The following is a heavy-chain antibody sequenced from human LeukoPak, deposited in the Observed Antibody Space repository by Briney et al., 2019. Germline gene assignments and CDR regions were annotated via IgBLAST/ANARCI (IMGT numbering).Heavy chain of an antibody. V-gene: IGHV1-3*01. CDR3: AGGTSSWYLFDAFDI. Sequence: KFQGRVTITRDTSASTAYMELSSLRSEDTAVYYCAGGTSSWYLFDAFDIWGQGTMVTVSS. J-gene: IGHJ3*02. D-gene: IGHD6-13*01.